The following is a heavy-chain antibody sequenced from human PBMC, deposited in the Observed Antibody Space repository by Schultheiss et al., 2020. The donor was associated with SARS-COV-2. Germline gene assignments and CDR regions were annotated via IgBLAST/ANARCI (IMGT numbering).Heavy chain of an antibody. V-gene: IGHV4-30-4*01. D-gene: IGHD3-16*01. CDR3: ARAPGGDAFDI. Sequence: SETLSLTCTVSGGSISSGDYYWSWIRQPPGKGLEWIGYIYYSGSTYYNPSLKSRVTISVDTSKSQFSLKLSSVTAADTAVYYCARAPGGDAFDIWGQGTLVTVSS. J-gene: IGHJ4*02. CDR1: GGSISSGDYY. CDR2: IYYSGST.